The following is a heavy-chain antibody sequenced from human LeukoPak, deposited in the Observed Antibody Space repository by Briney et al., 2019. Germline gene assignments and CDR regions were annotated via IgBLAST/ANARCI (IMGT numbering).Heavy chain of an antibody. CDR2: IYHSGST. CDR3: AKVQIRNYDILIGYSFDY. J-gene: IGHJ4*02. V-gene: IGHV4-38-2*02. D-gene: IGHD3-9*01. Sequence: PSETLSLTCTVSGYSISSGYYWGWIRQPPGKGLEWIGSIYHSGSTSYNPSLKSRVTISVDTSKNQFSLKLSSVTAADTAVYYCAKVQIRNYDILIGYSFDYWGQGTLVTVSS. CDR1: GYSISSGYY.